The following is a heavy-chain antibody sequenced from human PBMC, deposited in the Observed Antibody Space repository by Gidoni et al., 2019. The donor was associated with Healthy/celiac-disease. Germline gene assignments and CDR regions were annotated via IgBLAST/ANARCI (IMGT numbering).Heavy chain of an antibody. CDR1: GFTFDDYD. J-gene: IGHJ4*02. Sequence: EVQLVESGGGLVQPGRSLRLSCAASGFTFDDYDMHWVRQAPGKGLEWVSGISWNSGSIGYADSVKGRFTISRDNAKNSLYLQMNSLRAEDTALYYCAKDKGRGYYDSSGYFDYWGQGTLVTVSS. CDR3: AKDKGRGYYDSSGYFDY. V-gene: IGHV3-9*01. D-gene: IGHD3-22*01. CDR2: ISWNSGSI.